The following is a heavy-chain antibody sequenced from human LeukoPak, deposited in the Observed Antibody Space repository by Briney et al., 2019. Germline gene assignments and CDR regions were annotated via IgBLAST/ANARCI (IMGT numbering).Heavy chain of an antibody. Sequence: SQTLSLTCAVSGDSVSSNNAAWNWIRQSPSRGLEWLGRIYFRSQWYNDYAVSVKSRIIINPDTSKNQFSLHLSSVTPEDTAVYYCARGWEPYSSSLDYWGQGTLVTVSS. CDR3: ARGWEPYSSSLDY. J-gene: IGHJ4*02. CDR2: IYFRSQWYN. D-gene: IGHD6-13*01. V-gene: IGHV6-1*01. CDR1: GDSVSSNNAA.